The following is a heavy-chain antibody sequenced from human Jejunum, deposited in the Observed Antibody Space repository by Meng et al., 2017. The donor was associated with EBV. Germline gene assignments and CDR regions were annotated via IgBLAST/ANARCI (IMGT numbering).Heavy chain of an antibody. CDR1: GFSFNSYW. D-gene: IGHD3-3*01. Sequence: EVQLVESXGGLVQPGXSLRLSXEASGFSFNSYWMHWVRQAPGKGLVWVSRLSGEGNNIGYADSVKGRFTISRDNAKNTLYLQMNSLRAEDTAVYYCAKGLFWNSYYLGYAMDVWGQGTTVTVSS. CDR2: LSGEGNNI. CDR3: AKGLFWNSYYLGYAMDV. V-gene: IGHV3-74*01. J-gene: IGHJ6*02.